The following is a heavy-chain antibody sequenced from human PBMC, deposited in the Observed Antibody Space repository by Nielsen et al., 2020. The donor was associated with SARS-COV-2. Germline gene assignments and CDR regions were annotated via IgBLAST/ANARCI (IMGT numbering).Heavy chain of an antibody. J-gene: IGHJ6*03. CDR3: ARARGAYGDYYYYYYTDV. Sequence: SQTLLFTCAISGDSVSSSSAAWNWIRQSPSRGLEWLGRTYYRSKWYNDYAVSVKSRITINPDTSKNQFSLHLNSVTPEDTAVYYCARARGAYGDYYYYYYTDVWGKGTTVTVSS. V-gene: IGHV6-1*01. D-gene: IGHD4-17*01. CDR2: TYYRSKWYN. CDR1: GDSVSSSSAA.